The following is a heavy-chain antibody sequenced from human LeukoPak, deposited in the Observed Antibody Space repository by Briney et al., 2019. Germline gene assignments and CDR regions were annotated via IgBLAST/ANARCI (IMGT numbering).Heavy chain of an antibody. CDR1: GGSISSGSYY. J-gene: IGHJ4*02. CDR3: ARDSGSIDY. CDR2: IYTSGST. Sequence: SETLSLTCTVSGGSISSGSYYWSWIRQPAGKGLEWIGRIYTSGSTHYNPSLESRVTISVDTSKNQFSLKLSSVTAADTAVYYCARDSGSIDYWGQGTLVTVSS. V-gene: IGHV4-61*02. D-gene: IGHD1-26*01.